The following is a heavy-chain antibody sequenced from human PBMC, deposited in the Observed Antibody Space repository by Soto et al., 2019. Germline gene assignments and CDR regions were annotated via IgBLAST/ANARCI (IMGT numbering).Heavy chain of an antibody. CDR1: GFTFSSYS. Sequence: GGSLRLSCAASGFTFSSYSMNWVRQAPGKGLEWVSSISSSSSYIYYADSVKGRFTISRDNAKNSLYLQMNSLRAEDTAVYYCARDPRSGGGRQDSNFDYWGQGTLVTVSS. CDR2: ISSSSSYI. V-gene: IGHV3-21*01. D-gene: IGHD2-15*01. CDR3: ARDPRSGGGRQDSNFDY. J-gene: IGHJ4*02.